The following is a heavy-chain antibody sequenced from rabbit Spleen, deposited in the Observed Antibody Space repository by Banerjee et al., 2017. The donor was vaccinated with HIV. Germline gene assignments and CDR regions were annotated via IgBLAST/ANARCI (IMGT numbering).Heavy chain of an antibody. CDR3: AKDIHDVDL. J-gene: IGHJ6*01. Sequence: QEQLVESGGGLVKPEGSLTLTCTASGFTLSRKWMYWVRQAPGKGLEWITYIYTGDGSTYYANWAKGRFTISQTSSTTVTLKMTSLTAADTATYFCAKDIHDVDLWGQGTLVTVS. CDR1: GFTLSRKW. V-gene: IGHV1S45*01. CDR2: IYTGDGST.